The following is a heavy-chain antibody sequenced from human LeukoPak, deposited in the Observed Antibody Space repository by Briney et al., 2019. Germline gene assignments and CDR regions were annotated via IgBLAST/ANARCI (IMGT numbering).Heavy chain of an antibody. CDR2: IFYNGNT. CDR3: TRRPKEPGFWTGYVDS. Sequence: SETLSSTCSVSGAFIKREGFNWDWIRQPPGKGLEYIGSIFYNGNTYYNPSLNSRVTISVDTSKNQFSLKLTSLTAADTAVYYCTRRPKEPGFWTGYVDSWGQGTLVTVSS. V-gene: IGHV4-39*01. D-gene: IGHD3/OR15-3a*01. J-gene: IGHJ4*02. CDR1: GAFIKREGFN.